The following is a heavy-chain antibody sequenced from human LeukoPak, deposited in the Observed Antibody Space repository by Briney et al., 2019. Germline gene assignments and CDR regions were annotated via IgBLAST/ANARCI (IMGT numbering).Heavy chain of an antibody. CDR3: ARAQVGAPTDY. J-gene: IGHJ4*02. V-gene: IGHV3-74*03. CDR2: VQSDGSGA. CDR1: GFTFRSYA. Sequence: GGSLRLSCVASGFTFRSYAMYWVRQAPGKGLVGVSRVQSDGSGAMYADSVMGRFTISRGNAKNTLYLQMDSLTAEDTAVYFCARAQVGAPTDYWGPGTLVTVSS. D-gene: IGHD1-26*01.